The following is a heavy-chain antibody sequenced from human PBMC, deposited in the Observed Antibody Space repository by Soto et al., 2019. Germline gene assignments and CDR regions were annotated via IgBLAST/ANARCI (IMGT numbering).Heavy chain of an antibody. V-gene: IGHV3-7*01. CDR3: ARDTIAARSCHYYYYGMDV. CDR2: IKQDGSEK. J-gene: IGHJ6*02. CDR1: GFTFSSYW. Sequence: GGSLRLSXAASGFTFSSYWMSWVRQAPGKGLEWVANIKQDGSEKYYVDSVKGRFTISRDNAKNSLYLQMNSLRAEDTAVYYCARDTIAARSCHYYYYGMDVWGQGTTVTVSS. D-gene: IGHD6-6*01.